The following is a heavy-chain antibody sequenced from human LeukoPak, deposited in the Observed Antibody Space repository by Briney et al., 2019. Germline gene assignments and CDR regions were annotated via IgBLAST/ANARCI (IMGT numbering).Heavy chain of an antibody. D-gene: IGHD2-8*01. CDR2: IDPSDSYT. Sequence: GESLRISCKGSGYSFTSYWISWVRQMPGKVLEWMGRIDPSDSYTYYSPSFQGHVTISADKSISTAYLQWSSLKASDTAMYYCARSHTVYGPPSSYWGQGTLVTVSS. V-gene: IGHV5-10-1*01. J-gene: IGHJ4*02. CDR1: GYSFTSYW. CDR3: ARSHTVYGPPSSY.